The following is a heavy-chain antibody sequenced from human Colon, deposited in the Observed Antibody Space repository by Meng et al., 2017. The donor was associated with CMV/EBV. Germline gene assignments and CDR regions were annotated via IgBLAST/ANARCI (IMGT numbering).Heavy chain of an antibody. D-gene: IGHD2-2*01. J-gene: IGHJ4*02. CDR2: VSHSGRT. Sequence: SETLSLTCAVSGFSITSGYYWAWIRQSPGKGLAWIGTVSHSGRTFYEPSLRSRITLSLDRSKNHFSLDLSSVTVADTAIYFCARGMPQNYLDHWGQGTPVTVSS. CDR1: GFSITSGYY. CDR3: ARGMPQNYLDH. V-gene: IGHV4-38-2*01.